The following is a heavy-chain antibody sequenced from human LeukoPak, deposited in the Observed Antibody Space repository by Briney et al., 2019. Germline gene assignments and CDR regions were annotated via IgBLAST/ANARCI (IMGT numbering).Heavy chain of an antibody. J-gene: IGHJ6*02. D-gene: IGHD6-19*01. CDR1: GFTFSDYY. CDR3: ARDLSSGWYGPYYYYGMDV. V-gene: IGHV3-11*01. CDR2: ISSSGSTI. Sequence: GGSLRLSCSASGFTFSDYYMSWIRQAPGKGLEWVSYISSSGSTIYYADSVKGRFTISRDNAKNSLYLQMNSLRAEDTAVYYCARDLSSGWYGPYYYYGMDVWGQGTTVTVSS.